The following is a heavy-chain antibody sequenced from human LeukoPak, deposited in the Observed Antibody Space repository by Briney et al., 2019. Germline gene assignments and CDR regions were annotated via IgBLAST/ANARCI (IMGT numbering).Heavy chain of an antibody. J-gene: IGHJ6*02. D-gene: IGHD3-10*01. CDR1: GFTFSSYN. CDR2: ISTRSSDI. CDR3: ARDGYYYGSGSYYGAPKHYYFGMDV. V-gene: IGHV3-21*01. Sequence: GGSLRLSCAASGFTFSSYNMNWVRQAPGKGLEWVSSISTRSSDIYYVDSVKGRFTISRDNAKNSLYLQMNSLRAEDTAVYYCARDGYYYGSGSYYGAPKHYYFGMDVWGQGTTVTVSS.